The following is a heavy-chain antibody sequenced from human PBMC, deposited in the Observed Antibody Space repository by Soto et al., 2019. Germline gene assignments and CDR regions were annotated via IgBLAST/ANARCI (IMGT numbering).Heavy chain of an antibody. D-gene: IGHD6-19*01. CDR2: ITPIFGTA. CDR1: GGTFSSYA. J-gene: IGHJ6*04. Sequence: SVKVSCKASGGTFSSYAISWVRQAPGQGLEWMGGITPIFGTANYAQKFQGRVTITADKSTSTAYMELSSLRSEDTAVYYCARSSRVAGTRYYYYYGMNVLGKGPTVTVSS. CDR3: ARSSRVAGTRYYYYYGMNV. V-gene: IGHV1-69*06.